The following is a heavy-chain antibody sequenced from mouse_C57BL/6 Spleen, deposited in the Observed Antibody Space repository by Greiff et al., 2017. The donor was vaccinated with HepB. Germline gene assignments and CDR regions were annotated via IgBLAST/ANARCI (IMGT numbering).Heavy chain of an antibody. CDR2: INPNYGTT. J-gene: IGHJ3*01. Sequence: VQLQQSGPELVKPGASVKISCKASGYSFTDYNMNWVKQSNGKSLEWIGVINPNYGTTSYNQKFKGKATLTVDQSSSTAYMQLNSLTSEDSAVYDCARGRAQATSAWFAYWGQGTLVTVSA. CDR1: GYSFTDYN. V-gene: IGHV1-39*01. CDR3: ARGRAQATSAWFAY. D-gene: IGHD3-2*02.